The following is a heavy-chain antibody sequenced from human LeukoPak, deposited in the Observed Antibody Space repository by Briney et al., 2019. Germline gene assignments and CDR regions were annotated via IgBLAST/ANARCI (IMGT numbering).Heavy chain of an antibody. CDR3: ARFSGYCSSTSCLHGALDY. Sequence: SETLSLTCAVYGGSFSGYYWSWIRQPPGKGLEWIGEINHSGSTNYNPSLKSRVTISVDTSKNQFSLKLSSVTAADTAVYYCARFSGYCSSTSCLHGALDYWGQGTLVTVSS. D-gene: IGHD2-2*03. J-gene: IGHJ4*02. CDR1: GGSFSGYY. CDR2: INHSGST. V-gene: IGHV4-34*01.